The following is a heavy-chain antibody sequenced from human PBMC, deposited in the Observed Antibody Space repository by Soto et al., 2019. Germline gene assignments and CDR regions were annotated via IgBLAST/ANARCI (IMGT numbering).Heavy chain of an antibody. Sequence: KASETLSLTCAVSGGSISSGGYSWSWIRQPPGKGLEWIGYIYHSGSTYYNPSLKSRVTISVDRSKNQFSLKLSSVTAADTAVYYCARGRDGYNSKSPYYFDYWGQGTLVTVSS. D-gene: IGHD5-12*01. CDR2: IYHSGST. V-gene: IGHV4-30-2*01. CDR1: GGSISSGGYS. CDR3: ARGRDGYNSKSPYYFDY. J-gene: IGHJ4*02.